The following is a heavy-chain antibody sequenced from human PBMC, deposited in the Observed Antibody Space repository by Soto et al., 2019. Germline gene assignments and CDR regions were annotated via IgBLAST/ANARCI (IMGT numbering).Heavy chain of an antibody. V-gene: IGHV3-7*04. CDR3: ARLLWWWGY. CDR2: IKQDGSEI. D-gene: IGHD2-21*01. Sequence: EVELVESGGGLVQPGGSLRLSCAASGFTFSTYWMSWVRQAPGRGLEGVASIKQDGSEIYYVDSVKGRFTISRDNAKNSLYLQMNSLRAEDTAVYYCARLLWWWGYWGQGTLVTVSS. J-gene: IGHJ4*02. CDR1: GFTFSTYW.